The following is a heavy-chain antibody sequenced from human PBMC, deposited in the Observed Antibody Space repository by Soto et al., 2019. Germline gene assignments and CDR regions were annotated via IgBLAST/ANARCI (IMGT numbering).Heavy chain of an antibody. CDR1: GFTFSNFA. CDR2: ISRTGGSA. V-gene: IGHV3-23*01. CDR3: AKAYAYIWWSYPRELDY. J-gene: IGHJ4*02. Sequence: EVQLLESGGGLVQPGGSLRLSCAASGFTFSNFAMFWVRQAPGKGLEWVSSISRTGGSAHYADSVNGRFTISRDNSKNTLFLQMYSLRAEDTAVYYCAKAYAYIWWSYPRELDYWGQGTLVTVSS. D-gene: IGHD3-16*02.